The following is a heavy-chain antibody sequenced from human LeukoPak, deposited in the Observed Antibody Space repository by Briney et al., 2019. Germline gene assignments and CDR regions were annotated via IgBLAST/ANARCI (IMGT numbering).Heavy chain of an antibody. V-gene: IGHV3-74*01. D-gene: IGHD3-22*01. CDR1: GFTFSSYW. CDR3: ARVRAYYYDSSGLGYFDL. J-gene: IGHJ2*01. CDR2: INSDGSST. Sequence: GGSLRLSCAASGFTFSSYWMHWVRQAPGKGLVWVSRINSDGSSTSYADSVKGRFTISRDNAKNTLYLQMNSLRAEDTAVYYCARVRAYYYDSSGLGYFDLWGRGTLVTVSS.